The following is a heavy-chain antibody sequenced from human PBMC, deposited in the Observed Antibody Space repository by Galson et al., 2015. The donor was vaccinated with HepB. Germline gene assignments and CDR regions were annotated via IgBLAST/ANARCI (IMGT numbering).Heavy chain of an antibody. CDR1: EFTFEDYV. Sequence: SLRLSCAGSEFTFEDYVICWFRQAPGKGLEWLGFIRTKSYGGATEYAASVKSRVLLSRDDSGSVAYLQMNSLDTDDTAVYYCSRKIGAPEYDYYGLDVWGQGTTVTVSS. CDR2: IRTKSYGGAT. CDR3: SRKIGAPEYDYYGLDV. D-gene: IGHD2/OR15-2a*01. J-gene: IGHJ6*02. V-gene: IGHV3-49*03.